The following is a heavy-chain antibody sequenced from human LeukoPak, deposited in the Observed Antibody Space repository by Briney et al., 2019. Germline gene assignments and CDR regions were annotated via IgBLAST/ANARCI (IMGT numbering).Heavy chain of an antibody. J-gene: IGHJ6*02. Sequence: PGGSLRLSCAASGFTFSNYAMSWVRQAPGKGLEWVSAISSSGGSTYYADSVKGRFTISRDNSKNTLYLQMNSLRAEDTAVYYCAKDNTLTGYYTYYYYYGMDVWGQGTTVTVSS. CDR2: ISSSGGST. D-gene: IGHD3-9*01. CDR1: GFTFSNYA. V-gene: IGHV3-23*01. CDR3: AKDNTLTGYYTYYYYYGMDV.